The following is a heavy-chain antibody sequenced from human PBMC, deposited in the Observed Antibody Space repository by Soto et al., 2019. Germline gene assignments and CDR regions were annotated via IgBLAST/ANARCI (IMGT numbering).Heavy chain of an antibody. V-gene: IGHV3-21*01. Sequence: GGSLRLSCAASGFTFSSYSMNWVRQAPGKGLEWVSSISSSSSYIYYADSVKGRFTISRDNAKNSLYLQMNSLRAEDTAVYYCARDLVDGGSGWYIVAFDIWGQGTMVTVSS. J-gene: IGHJ3*02. CDR2: ISSSSSYI. CDR3: ARDLVDGGSGWYIVAFDI. CDR1: GFTFSSYS. D-gene: IGHD6-19*01.